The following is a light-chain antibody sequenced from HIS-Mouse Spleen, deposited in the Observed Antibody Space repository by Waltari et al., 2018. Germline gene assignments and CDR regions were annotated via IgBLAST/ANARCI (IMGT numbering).Light chain of an antibody. Sequence: DIQLTQSPSFLSASVGDRVTIACRASQGISSYLAWYQQKPGKAPKLLIYAASTLQSGVPSRFSGSGSGTEFTLTISSLQPEDFATYYCQQLNSYRTIFTFGPGTKVDIK. CDR2: AAS. V-gene: IGKV1-9*01. J-gene: IGKJ3*01. CDR3: QQLNSYRTIFT. CDR1: QGISSY.